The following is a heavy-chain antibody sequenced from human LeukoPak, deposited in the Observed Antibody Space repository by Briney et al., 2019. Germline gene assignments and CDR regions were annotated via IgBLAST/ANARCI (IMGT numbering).Heavy chain of an antibody. CDR2: ISGSNDNT. D-gene: IGHD1-14*01. V-gene: IGHV3-23*01. CDR3: ASEQVDAFDI. Sequence: GGSLRLSCAASGFTFSSYAMSWVRQAPGKGLEWVSSISGSNDNTYYADSVKDRFTISRDNSKNTLYLQMNSLRAEDTAVYYCASEQVDAFDIWGQGTMVTVSS. J-gene: IGHJ3*02. CDR1: GFTFSSYA.